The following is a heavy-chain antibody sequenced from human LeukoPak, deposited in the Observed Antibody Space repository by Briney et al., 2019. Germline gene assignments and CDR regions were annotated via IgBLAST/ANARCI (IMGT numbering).Heavy chain of an antibody. D-gene: IGHD6-19*01. Sequence: ASVKVSCKASGYTFGNYDINWVRQATGQGLEWMGWMNPNTGRTAYAQQFQGRLTMTRDTSISTIYMELSSLRSDDTAVYYCARSLRDWYRDYWGQGTLITVSS. J-gene: IGHJ4*02. CDR3: ARSLRDWYRDY. CDR2: MNPNTGRT. V-gene: IGHV1-8*01. CDR1: GYTFGNYD.